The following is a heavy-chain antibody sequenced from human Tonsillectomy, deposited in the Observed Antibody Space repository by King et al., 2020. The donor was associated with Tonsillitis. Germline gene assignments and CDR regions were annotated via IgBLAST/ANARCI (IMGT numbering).Heavy chain of an antibody. J-gene: IGHJ6*02. Sequence: QLVQSGAEVKKPGESLRISCKVSGYTFTNYWIGWVRQMPGKGLEWMGVIYPGDSETRYSPSFQGQVTMSVDKTVSTAYLQWSSLKASDTATYYCASRPGGMAVAGTHYYSYAMDVWGQGTTVTVSS. CDR3: ASRPGGMAVAGTHYYSYAMDV. CDR1: GYTFTNYW. D-gene: IGHD6-19*01. V-gene: IGHV5-51*01. CDR2: IYPGDSET.